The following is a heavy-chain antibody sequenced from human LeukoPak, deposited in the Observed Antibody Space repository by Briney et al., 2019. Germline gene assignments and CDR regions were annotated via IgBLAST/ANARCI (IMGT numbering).Heavy chain of an antibody. V-gene: IGHV3-23*01. D-gene: IGHD3-22*01. CDR3: AKGGADYFDTYGYNNYFDS. J-gene: IGHJ4*02. CDR2: ISGSGGST. Sequence: GGSLRLSCAASGFTFSSYAMSWVCQAPGKGLEWVSAISGSGGSTYYADSVKGRFTISRDNSKNTLYLQMNSLRADDTAVYYCAKGGADYFDTYGYNNYFDSWGQGTLVTVSS. CDR1: GFTFSSYA.